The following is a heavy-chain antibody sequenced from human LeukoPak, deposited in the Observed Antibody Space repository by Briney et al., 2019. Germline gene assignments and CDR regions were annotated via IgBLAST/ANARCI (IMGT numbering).Heavy chain of an antibody. V-gene: IGHV3-23*01. CDR2: VGDSAETT. Sequence: GGSLRLSCAASGFTFRKYGMSWVRQAPGKGLEWVSVVGDSAETTHYADSVKGRFFISRDNSKNTVHLQMNSLRAEDTALYYCAKDPTYYYGSGSYWRNYYFDYWGQGTLVTVSS. J-gene: IGHJ4*02. CDR3: AKDPTYYYGSGSYWRNYYFDY. D-gene: IGHD3-10*01. CDR1: GFTFRKYG.